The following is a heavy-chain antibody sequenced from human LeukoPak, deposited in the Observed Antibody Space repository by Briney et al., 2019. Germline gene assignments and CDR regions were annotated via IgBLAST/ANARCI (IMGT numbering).Heavy chain of an antibody. CDR3: ARVIYGNWFDP. CDR2: ISYDGSNK. J-gene: IGHJ5*02. D-gene: IGHD2-21*01. CDR1: GFTFSSYA. V-gene: IGHV3-30-3*01. Sequence: GGSLRLSCAASGFTFSSYAMHWVRQAPGKGLEWVAVISYDGSNKYYADSVKGRFTISRDNSKNTLYLQMNSLRAEDTAVYYCARVIYGNWFDPWGQGTLVTVSS.